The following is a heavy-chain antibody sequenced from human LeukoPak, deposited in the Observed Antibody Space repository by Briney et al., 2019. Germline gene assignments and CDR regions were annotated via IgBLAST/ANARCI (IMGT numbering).Heavy chain of an antibody. J-gene: IGHJ4*02. V-gene: IGHV3-30*02. CDR3: AKDSAYYLYYFDY. Sequence: GSLRLSCAASGFTFTTYGMHWVRQAPGKGLEWVAFIRFDGTNKYYADSVKGRFTISRDNSKNTVHLQMNSLTPEDTAVYYCAKDSAYYLYYFDYWGQGTLVTVSS. CDR2: IRFDGTNK. CDR1: GFTFTTYG. D-gene: IGHD3-22*01.